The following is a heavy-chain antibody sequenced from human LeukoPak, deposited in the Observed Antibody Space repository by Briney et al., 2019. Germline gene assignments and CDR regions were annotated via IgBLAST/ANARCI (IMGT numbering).Heavy chain of an antibody. CDR1: GGTFSSYA. CDR2: IIPIFGTA. D-gene: IGHD3-22*01. CDR3: ARDKGTYYYDSSGYYGSDY. V-gene: IGHV1-69*13. Sequence: SVKVSCKASGGTFSSYAISWVRQAPGQGLEWMGGIIPIFGTANYAQKFQGRVTITADESTSTAYMELSSLRSEDTAVYYCARDKGTYYYDSSGYYGSDYWGQGTLVTVSS. J-gene: IGHJ4*02.